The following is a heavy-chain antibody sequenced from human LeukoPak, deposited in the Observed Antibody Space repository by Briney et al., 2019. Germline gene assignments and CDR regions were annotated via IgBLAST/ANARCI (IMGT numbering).Heavy chain of an antibody. CDR3: ARDFLVPAAPYNWFDP. V-gene: IGHV1-2*06. Sequence: GASVKVSCKASGYTFTGYYMHWVRQAPGQGLEWMGRINPNSGGTNYAQKFQGRVTMTRDTSISTAYMELSRLRSDDTAVDYCARDFLVPAAPYNWFDPWGQGTLVTVSS. CDR2: INPNSGGT. CDR1: GYTFTGYY. D-gene: IGHD2-2*01. J-gene: IGHJ5*02.